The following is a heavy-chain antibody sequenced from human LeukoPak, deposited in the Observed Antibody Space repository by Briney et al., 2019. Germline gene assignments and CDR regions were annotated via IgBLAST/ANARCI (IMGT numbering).Heavy chain of an antibody. V-gene: IGHV4-59*01. CDR3: ARDIREVGESHYFDY. CDR1: GFSITTYY. D-gene: IGHD1-26*01. J-gene: IGHJ4*02. CDR2: IHSSGST. Sequence: SETLSLTCTVSGFSITTYYWSWIRQSPGHGLEWIGQIHSSGSTTYNPSLKSRVTIAVDTSKNQDSLHLSSVTAADTAVYYCARDIREVGESHYFDYWGQGTLVTVTS.